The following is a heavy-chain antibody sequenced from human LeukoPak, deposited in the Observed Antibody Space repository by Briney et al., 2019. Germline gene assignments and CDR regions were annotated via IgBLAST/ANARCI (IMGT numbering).Heavy chain of an antibody. D-gene: IGHD3-16*02. V-gene: IGHV3-48*01. CDR3: ASVNTPYYYYYMDV. Sequence: PGGSLRLSCAASGFTFSSYSMNWVRQAPGKGLEWVSYISSSSSTIYYADSVKGRFTISRDNAKNSLYLQMNSLRAEDTAVYYCASVNTPYYYYYMDVWGKGTTVTVS. CDR1: GFTFSSYS. J-gene: IGHJ6*03. CDR2: ISSSSSTI.